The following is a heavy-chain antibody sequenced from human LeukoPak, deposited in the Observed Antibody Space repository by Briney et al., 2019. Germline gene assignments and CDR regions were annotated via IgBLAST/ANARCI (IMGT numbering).Heavy chain of an antibody. Sequence: GGSLRLSCAASGFTFSSYAMSWVRQAPGKGLEWVSGTNGNGASTYYADSVEGRLTISRDNSKNTLFLEMNSLRADDTAVYYCAKGTTMARYYAMDVWGQGTTVTVSS. CDR2: TNGNGAST. D-gene: IGHD3-10*01. V-gene: IGHV3-23*01. CDR3: AKGTTMARYYAMDV. CDR1: GFTFSSYA. J-gene: IGHJ6*02.